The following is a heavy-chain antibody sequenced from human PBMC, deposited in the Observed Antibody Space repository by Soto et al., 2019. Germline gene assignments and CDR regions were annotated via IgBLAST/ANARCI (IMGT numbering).Heavy chain of an antibody. CDR2: ISYDGSKK. V-gene: IGHV3-30*03. CDR1: GFTFSNFA. D-gene: IGHD3-10*01. J-gene: IGHJ3*02. CDR3: ARGGVFYGSGSFYAFDI. Sequence: QVQLVESGGGVVQPGRSLRLSCAASGFTFSNFAMHWVRQAPGRGLEWVALISYDGSKKYYAGSVKGRFTISRDNSQNTLYLQMNRLRAEDTALYYCARGGVFYGSGSFYAFDIWGKGTMVIVSS.